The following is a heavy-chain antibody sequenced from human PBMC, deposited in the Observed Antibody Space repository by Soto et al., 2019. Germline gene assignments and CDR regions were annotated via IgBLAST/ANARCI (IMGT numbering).Heavy chain of an antibody. D-gene: IGHD3-22*01. V-gene: IGHV4-34*01. CDR1: GGSFSGYS. Sequence: PSETLSLTCAVYGGSFSGYSWSWIRQPPGKGLEWIGKINHSGSTNYNPSLKSRVTISVDTSKNQFSLKLSSVTAADTAVYYCARYDSSGYYVDYWGKGTLVTVAS. CDR3: ARYDSSGYYVDY. CDR2: INHSGST. J-gene: IGHJ4*02.